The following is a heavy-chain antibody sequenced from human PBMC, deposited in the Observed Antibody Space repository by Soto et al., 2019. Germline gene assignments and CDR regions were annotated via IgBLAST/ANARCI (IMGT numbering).Heavy chain of an antibody. D-gene: IGHD3-22*01. V-gene: IGHV2-5*02. CDR3: AQAYYYDSSGYWHAFDI. J-gene: IGHJ3*02. CDR1: GFSLSTTPVG. Sequence: SGPTLVNPTQTLTLTCSCSGFSLSTTPVGVGWIRQPPGKALEWLALIYWDDDKRYSPSLKSRLTITKDTSKNQVVLTMTNMDPVDTATYYCAQAYYYDSSGYWHAFDIWGQGTMVTVSS. CDR2: IYWDDDK.